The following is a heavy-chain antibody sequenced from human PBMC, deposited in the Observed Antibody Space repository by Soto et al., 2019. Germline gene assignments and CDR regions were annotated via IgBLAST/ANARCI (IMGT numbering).Heavy chain of an antibody. CDR1: GFTFSSYE. CDR3: ARGEYSGGGGYFDY. V-gene: IGHV3-48*03. CDR2: ISSSASTI. D-gene: IGHD6-19*01. J-gene: IGHJ4*02. Sequence: EVQLVESGGGLVQPGRSLRLSCAASGFTFSSYEMNWVRQAPGKGLEWVSYISSSASTIYYADSVKGRFTISRDNAKNSLYLQKKSRGAEDTAVYYCARGEYSGGGGYFDYWGQETLVTVSS.